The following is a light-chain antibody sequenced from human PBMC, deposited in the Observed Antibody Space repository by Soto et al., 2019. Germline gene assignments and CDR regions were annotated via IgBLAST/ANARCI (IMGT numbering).Light chain of an antibody. Sequence: IKMTQSPSTLSASVGDRVTITCRASQGIRNELGWYQQKPGKAPKLLIYAASSLQSGVPSRFSGSASGTDFTLTISSLQPEDFATYYCLQDYNYPRAFGQGTKVDIK. CDR2: AAS. CDR3: LQDYNYPRA. CDR1: QGIRNE. V-gene: IGKV1-6*01. J-gene: IGKJ1*01.